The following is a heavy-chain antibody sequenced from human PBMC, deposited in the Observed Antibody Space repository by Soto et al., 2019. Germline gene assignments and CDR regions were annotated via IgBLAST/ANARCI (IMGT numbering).Heavy chain of an antibody. Sequence: ASVKVYCTASGYTFTAYGINWVRQTPGDGPEWLGWISVYSGNTNYAQSLQCRITMTTDQSASTAYMELRSLRSDHTAVYYCARDRVAARPGWFDPWGQGTLVTVSS. CDR2: ISVYSGNT. CDR3: ARDRVAARPGWFDP. V-gene: IGHV1-18*04. CDR1: GYTFTAYG. D-gene: IGHD6-6*01. J-gene: IGHJ5*02.